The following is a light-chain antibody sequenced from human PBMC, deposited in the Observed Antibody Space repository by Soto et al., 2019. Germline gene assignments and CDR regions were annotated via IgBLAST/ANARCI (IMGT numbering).Light chain of an antibody. J-gene: IGKJ1*01. V-gene: IGKV3-15*01. CDR1: QSVSSS. Sequence: EIVVTQSPATLSVSPGERVTLSCRASQSVSSSLAWYKQRPGQAPRLLIYDTSTRADGISARFSGSGSGTEFTLTISSRHSEAFAVYYCQQYIEWRPGTFGQGTAVEIK. CDR2: DTS. CDR3: QQYIEWRPGT.